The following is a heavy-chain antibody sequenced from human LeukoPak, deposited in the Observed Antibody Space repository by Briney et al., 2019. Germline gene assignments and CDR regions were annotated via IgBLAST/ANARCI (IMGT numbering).Heavy chain of an antibody. D-gene: IGHD3-22*01. CDR1: SYSFSTPDY. V-gene: IGHV4-38-2*02. CDR2: FYLDGNI. J-gene: IGHJ4*02. CDR3: ARHGYYYDSSGYYVGYFDY. Sequence: SETLSLTCTVSSYSFSTPDYWGWIRQSPGKGLEWIGSFYLDGNIYYNPSLENRVTTSLDTSKNQFSLRLNSVTAADTAVYYCARHGYYYDSSGYYVGYFDYWGQGTLVTVSS.